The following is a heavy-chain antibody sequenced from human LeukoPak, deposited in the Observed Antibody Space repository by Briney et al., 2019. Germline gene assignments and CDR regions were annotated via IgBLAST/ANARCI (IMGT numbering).Heavy chain of an antibody. D-gene: IGHD3-10*01. Sequence: GGSLRLSCAASGFTCDDYAMHWVRQAPGKGLEWVSGISWNSGSIGYADSVKGRFTISRDNAKNSLYLQMNSLRAEDTALYYCAKASGTGILGRFDPWGQGTLVTVSS. CDR3: AKASGTGILGRFDP. J-gene: IGHJ5*02. CDR2: ISWNSGSI. CDR1: GFTCDDYA. V-gene: IGHV3-9*01.